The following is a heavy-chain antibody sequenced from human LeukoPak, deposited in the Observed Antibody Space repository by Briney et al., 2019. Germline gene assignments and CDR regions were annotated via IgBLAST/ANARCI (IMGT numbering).Heavy chain of an antibody. CDR2: VYYGRTT. V-gene: IGHV4-39*01. D-gene: IGHD5-12*01. Sequence: PSETLSLTCTVSAGSFISSSHHWGWIRQSPGKGLEWIGSVYYGRTTYYNPSLDGRVTVSLDTSANQFFLQLNSVTAADTAVYYCVRHDGRGGATMGAFDSWGQGSLVTVSS. CDR3: VRHDGRGGATMGAFDS. CDR1: AGSFISSSHH. J-gene: IGHJ5*01.